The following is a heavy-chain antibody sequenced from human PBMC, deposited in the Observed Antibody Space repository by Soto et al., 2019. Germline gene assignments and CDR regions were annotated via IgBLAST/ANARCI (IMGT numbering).Heavy chain of an antibody. V-gene: IGHV1-69*10. CDR1: GYTFTSYD. Sequence: SVKVSCKASGYTFTSYDINWVRQATGQGLEWMGWMNPNSGIANYAQKFQGRVTITADKSTSTAYTELSSLRSEDTAVYYCARDVEEEDAFDIWGQGTMVTVSS. CDR2: MNPNSGIA. CDR3: ARDVEEEDAFDI. D-gene: IGHD2-21*01. J-gene: IGHJ3*02.